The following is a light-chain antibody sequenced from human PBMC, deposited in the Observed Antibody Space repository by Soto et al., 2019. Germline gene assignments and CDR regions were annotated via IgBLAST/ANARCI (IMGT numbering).Light chain of an antibody. V-gene: IGKV3-20*01. CDR2: GAS. J-gene: IGKJ5*01. CDR3: QQYGSSPIT. Sequence: EIVLTQSPGTLSLSPGERATLSCRASQSVSRSYLAWYQQKPGQAPRLLIDGASSRATRIPDRFSGSGSGKDFTLTISRLEPEYFAVYYCQQYGSSPITFGQGTRLEIK. CDR1: QSVSRSY.